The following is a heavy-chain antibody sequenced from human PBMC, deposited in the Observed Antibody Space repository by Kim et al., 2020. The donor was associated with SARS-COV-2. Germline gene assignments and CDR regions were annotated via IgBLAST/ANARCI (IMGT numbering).Heavy chain of an antibody. Sequence: GGSLRLSCAASGFSFSDYGMHWVRQAPGKGLEWVALIWYDGSLVYYVDSVKGRFTISRDNSRNTLYLQMNSLSAEDTAVYYCARSREGNWNDVGYWGQGTLVTVSS. D-gene: IGHD1-1*01. J-gene: IGHJ4*02. CDR2: IWYDGSLV. CDR1: GFSFSDYG. V-gene: IGHV3-33*01. CDR3: ARSREGNWNDVGY.